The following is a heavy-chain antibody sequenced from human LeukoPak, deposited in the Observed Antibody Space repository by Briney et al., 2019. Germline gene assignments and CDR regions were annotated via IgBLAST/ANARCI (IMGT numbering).Heavy chain of an antibody. CDR1: GGTFSSYA. J-gene: IGHJ5*02. CDR2: IIPILGIA. CDR3: ARDRLLWFGNNWFDP. D-gene: IGHD3-10*01. Sequence: ASVKVSCKASGGTFSSYAISWVRQAPGQGLEWMGRIIPILGIANYAQKFQGRVTITADKSTSTAYMELSSLRSEDTAVYYCARDRLLWFGNNWFDPWGQGTLVTVSS. V-gene: IGHV1-69*04.